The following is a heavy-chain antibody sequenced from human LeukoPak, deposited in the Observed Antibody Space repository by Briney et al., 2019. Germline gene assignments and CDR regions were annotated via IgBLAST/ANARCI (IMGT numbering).Heavy chain of an antibody. CDR1: GGSISSSSYY. CDR2: IYYSGST. CDR3: ARGQGPYGSGSYYVH. D-gene: IGHD3-10*01. V-gene: IGHV4-39*07. J-gene: IGHJ4*02. Sequence: SETLSLTCTVSGGSISSSSYYWGWIRQPPGKGLEWIGSIYYSGSTYYNPSLKSRVTISVDTSKNQFSLKLSSVTAADTAVYYCARGQGPYGSGSYYVHWGQGTQVTVSS.